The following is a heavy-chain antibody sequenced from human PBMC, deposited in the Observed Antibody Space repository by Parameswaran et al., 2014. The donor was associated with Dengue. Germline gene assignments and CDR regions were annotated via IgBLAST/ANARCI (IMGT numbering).Heavy chain of an antibody. CDR2: ISSSGSTI. D-gene: IGHD3-10*01. V-gene: IGHV3-11*01. Sequence: VRQMPGKGLEWVSYISSSGSTIYYADSVKGRFTISRDNAKNSLYLQMNSLRAEDTAVYYCARGVLPHDAFDIWGQGTMVTVSS. J-gene: IGHJ3*02. CDR3: ARGVLPHDAFDI.